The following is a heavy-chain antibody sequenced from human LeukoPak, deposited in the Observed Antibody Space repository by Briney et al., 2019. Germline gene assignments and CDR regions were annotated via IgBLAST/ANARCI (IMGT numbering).Heavy chain of an antibody. Sequence: ASVKVSCKASGYTFTGYYMHWVRQAPGQGLEWMGWINPNSGGTNYAQKFQGRVTMTRDTSISTAYMELSRLRSDDTAVYYCARDSSIAARCLFGNYYYYGMDVWGQGTTVTVSS. D-gene: IGHD6-6*01. CDR2: INPNSGGT. J-gene: IGHJ6*02. CDR1: GYTFTGYY. CDR3: ARDSSIAARCLFGNYYYYGMDV. V-gene: IGHV1-2*02.